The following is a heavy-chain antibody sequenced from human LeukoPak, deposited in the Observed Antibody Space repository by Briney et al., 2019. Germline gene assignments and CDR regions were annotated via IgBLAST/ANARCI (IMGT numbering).Heavy chain of an antibody. D-gene: IGHD6-19*01. Sequence: GGSLRLSCAASGFTVSTNYMSWVRQAPGKGLEWVSLFYSGGHTNYADSVKGRFTFSRDSSNNTLYLQMNSLRVEDKTVYYCARGEYGSGWYRDWGQGTLVTVSS. J-gene: IGHJ4*02. CDR2: FYSGGHT. CDR1: GFTVSTNY. CDR3: ARGEYGSGWYRD. V-gene: IGHV3-53*01.